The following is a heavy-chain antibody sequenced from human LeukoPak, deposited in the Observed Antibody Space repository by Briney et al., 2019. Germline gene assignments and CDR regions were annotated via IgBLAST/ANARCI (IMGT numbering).Heavy chain of an antibody. Sequence: ASVKVSCKASGYSLTNYYFHWVRQAPGQGHEWIGIINPSGGSTSYAQNFQGRVTMTRDTSTSTVHMELSSLRSEDTAVYYCARDPDYGSGSYYFDYWGQGTLVTVSS. CDR2: INPSGGST. J-gene: IGHJ4*02. CDR3: ARDPDYGSGSYYFDY. CDR1: GYSLTNYY. D-gene: IGHD3-10*01. V-gene: IGHV1-46*01.